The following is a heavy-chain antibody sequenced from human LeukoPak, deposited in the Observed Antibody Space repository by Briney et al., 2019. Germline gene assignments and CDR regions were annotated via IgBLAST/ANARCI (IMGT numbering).Heavy chain of an antibody. J-gene: IGHJ4*02. CDR1: GFNFNDAW. CDR3: TRTWPGNTCFNF. Sequence: GGSLRLSCATSGFNFNDAWMNWVRQAPGKGLEWLGRIKSISYGGTIDYAAPVKGRFTISRDDSKNTLYLQTDSLETEATAIYYCTRTWPGNTCFNFWGQGTLVTVSS. D-gene: IGHD1-7*01. V-gene: IGHV3-15*01. CDR2: IKSISYGGTI.